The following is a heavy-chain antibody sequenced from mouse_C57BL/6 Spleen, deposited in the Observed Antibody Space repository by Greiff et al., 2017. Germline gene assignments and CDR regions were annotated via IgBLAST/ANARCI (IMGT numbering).Heavy chain of an antibody. CDR1: GYAFSSYW. D-gene: IGHD1-1*01. J-gene: IGHJ1*03. CDR2: IYPGDGDT. CDR3: APITTVVAGYFDV. Sequence: VKLQESGAELVKPGASVKISCKASGYAFSSYWMNWVKQRPGKGLEWIGQIYPGDGDTNYNGKFKGKATLTADKSSSTAYMQLSSLTSEDSAVYFCAPITTVVAGYFDVWGTGTTVTVSS. V-gene: IGHV1-80*01.